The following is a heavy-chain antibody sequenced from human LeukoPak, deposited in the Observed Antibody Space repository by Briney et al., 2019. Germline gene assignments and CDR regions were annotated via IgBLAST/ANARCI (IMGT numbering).Heavy chain of an antibody. D-gene: IGHD3-22*01. CDR3: ARDHYYDSSGYYSGDWFDP. V-gene: IGHV4-4*07. CDR2: IYTSGST. J-gene: IGHJ5*02. Sequence: PSETLSLTCTVSGGSISSYYWSWTRQPAGKGLEWIGRIYTSGSTNYNPSLKSRVTMSVDTSKNQFSLKLSSVTAADTAVYYCARDHYYDSSGYYSGDWFDPWGQGTLVTVSS. CDR1: GGSISSYY.